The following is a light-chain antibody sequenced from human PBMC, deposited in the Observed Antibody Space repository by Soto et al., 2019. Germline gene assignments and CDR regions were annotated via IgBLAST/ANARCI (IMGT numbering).Light chain of an antibody. Sequence: QSALTQPPSASGPPGQSVTISCTGSRSDVGDYKYVSWYQQYPGKAPKLIIYEVNRRPSGVPDRFSGSKSDYAASLTVSGLQAEDEADYYCCSYAGSSYVFGSGTKVTV. J-gene: IGLJ1*01. CDR3: CSYAGSSYV. CDR2: EVN. V-gene: IGLV2-8*01. CDR1: RSDVGDYKY.